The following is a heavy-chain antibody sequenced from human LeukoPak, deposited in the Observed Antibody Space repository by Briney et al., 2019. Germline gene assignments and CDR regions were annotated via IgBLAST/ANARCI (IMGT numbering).Heavy chain of an antibody. CDR1: GGSISSYY. D-gene: IGHD2-8*01. Sequence: SETLSLTCTVSGGSISSYYWSWIRQPAGKGLEWIGRIYTSGSTNYNPSLKSRVTMSVDTSKNQFSLKLSSVTAADMAVYYCARDRCEGYCTSFDSWGQGTLVTVSS. J-gene: IGHJ5*01. CDR2: IYTSGST. CDR3: ARDRCEGYCTSFDS. V-gene: IGHV4-4*07.